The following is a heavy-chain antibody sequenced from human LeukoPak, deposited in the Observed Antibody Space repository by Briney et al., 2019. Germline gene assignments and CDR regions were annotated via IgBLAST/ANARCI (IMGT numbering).Heavy chain of an antibody. Sequence: GASVKVSCKVSGYTLTEMSIHWVRQAPGGALEWMGGFDPEDGETVYAPRFQGRVTMTEDTSADTAYMELSSLRSEDTAVYYCTTCLSGAGQPVAIYYYGMDVWGQGTTVTVSS. CDR3: TTCLSGAGQPVAIYYYGMDV. CDR2: FDPEDGET. D-gene: IGHD2-2*01. CDR1: GYTLTEMS. J-gene: IGHJ6*02. V-gene: IGHV1-24*01.